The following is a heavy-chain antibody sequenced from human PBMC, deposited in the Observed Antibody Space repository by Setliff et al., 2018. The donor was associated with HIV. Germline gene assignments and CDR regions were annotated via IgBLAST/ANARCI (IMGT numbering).Heavy chain of an antibody. J-gene: IGHJ4*02. V-gene: IGHV1-18*01. CDR3: ARTMDYGDYEPLDY. CDR2: ISAYSGNR. D-gene: IGHD4-17*01. CDR1: GYTLSDYG. Sequence: GASVKVSCKASGYTLSDYGMTWVRQAPGQGLEWMAWISAYSGNRKFAQKLQGRVTVTRDTSTSTAYMELTSLRSDDTAVYYCARTMDYGDYEPLDYWGQGTLVTVSS.